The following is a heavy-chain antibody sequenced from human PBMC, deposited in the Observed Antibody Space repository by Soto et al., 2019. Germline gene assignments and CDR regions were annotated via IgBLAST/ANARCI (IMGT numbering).Heavy chain of an antibody. CDR1: GGFINRGGYY. V-gene: IGHV4-31*03. CDR2: VYYSGST. Sequence: SETLSLTCTVSGGFINRGGYYWTWIRQHPGKGLEWIGSVYYSGSTNYNPSLKSRVTISVDTSKNQFSLQLSSVSAADTAVYYCARGAGGNFYFDYWGQGTLVTVSS. D-gene: IGHD2-21*01. CDR3: ARGAGGNFYFDY. J-gene: IGHJ4*02.